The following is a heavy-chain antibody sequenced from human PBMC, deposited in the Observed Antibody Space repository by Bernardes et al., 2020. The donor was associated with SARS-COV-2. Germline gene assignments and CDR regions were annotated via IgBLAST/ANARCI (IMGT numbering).Heavy chain of an antibody. CDR2: FDPEDGET. V-gene: IGHV1-24*01. CDR3: ATAAVVVVPAANYPNYYYYYGMDV. D-gene: IGHD2-2*01. CDR1: GYTLTELS. Sequence: SVKVSCKVSGYTLTELSMHWVRQAPGKGLEWMGGFDPEDGETIYAQKFQGRVTMTEDTSTDTAYMELSSLRSEDTAVYYCATAAVVVVPAANYPNYYYYYGMDVWGQGTTVTVSS. J-gene: IGHJ6*02.